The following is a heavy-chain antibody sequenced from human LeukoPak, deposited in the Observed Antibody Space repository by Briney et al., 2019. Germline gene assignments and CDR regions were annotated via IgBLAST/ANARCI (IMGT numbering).Heavy chain of an antibody. V-gene: IGHV2-5*02. D-gene: IGHD4-17*01. Sequence: SGPTLVNPTQTLTLTCTFSGFSLRSNGVGVGWIRQPPGKALEWLALIYWDDDKRYSPSLKSRLTNTKDTSKNQVVPTMTNMDPVDTATYYCAHRDSGDYEGLFHYWGQGTLVTVSS. CDR3: AHRDSGDYEGLFHY. J-gene: IGHJ4*02. CDR2: IYWDDDK. CDR1: GFSLRSNGVG.